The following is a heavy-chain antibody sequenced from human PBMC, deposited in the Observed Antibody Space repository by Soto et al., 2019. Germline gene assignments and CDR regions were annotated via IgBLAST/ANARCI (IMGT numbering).Heavy chain of an antibody. D-gene: IGHD3-3*02. V-gene: IGHV4-34*01. Sequence: SETLSLTCAVYGGSFSGYYWSWIRQPPGKGLEWIGEINHSGSTNYNPSLKSRVTISVDTSKNQFSLKLSSVTAADTAVYYCARGAILEWLLLGDYYYGMDVWGQGTTVTVSS. CDR2: INHSGST. CDR1: GGSFSGYY. CDR3: ARGAILEWLLLGDYYYGMDV. J-gene: IGHJ6*02.